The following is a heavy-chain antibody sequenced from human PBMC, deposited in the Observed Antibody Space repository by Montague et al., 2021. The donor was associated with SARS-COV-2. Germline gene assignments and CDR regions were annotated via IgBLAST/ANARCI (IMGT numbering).Heavy chain of an antibody. V-gene: IGHV3-13*01. CDR2: T. D-gene: IGHD6-19*01. Sequence: TYYSCSVKGLFSISREDAKNSLYLQMDSLRAEDTAVYYCARETPVAGTNFYGMDVWGLGITVTVA. CDR3: ARETPVAGTNFYGMDV. J-gene: IGHJ6*02.